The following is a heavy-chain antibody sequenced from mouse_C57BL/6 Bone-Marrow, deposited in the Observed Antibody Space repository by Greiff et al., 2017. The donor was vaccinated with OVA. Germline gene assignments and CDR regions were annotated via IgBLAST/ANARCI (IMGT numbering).Heavy chain of an antibody. J-gene: IGHJ2*01. CDR2: INPSSGYT. D-gene: IGHD3-2*01. CDR3: ARKETALPYYFDY. V-gene: IGHV1-7*01. Sequence: QVQLQQSGAELAKPGASVKLSCKASGYTFTSYWMHWVKQRPGQGLEWIGYINPSSGYTKYNQKFKDKATLTSDKSSSTAYMQLSSLTYEDSAVYYCARKETALPYYFDYWGQGTTLTVSS. CDR1: GYTFTSYW.